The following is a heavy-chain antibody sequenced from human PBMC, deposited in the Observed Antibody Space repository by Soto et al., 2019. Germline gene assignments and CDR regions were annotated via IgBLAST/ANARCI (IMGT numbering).Heavy chain of an antibody. CDR2: ISSSSSTI. Sequence: EVQLVESGGGLVQPGGSLRLSCAASGFTFSSYSMNWVRQAPGKGLEWVSYISSSSSTIYYADSVKGRFTISRDNAKNSRYLQINGLRDEATAVYSCARGGGSLNWFDPWGREPWSPSPQ. CDR3: ARGGGSLNWFDP. D-gene: IGHD1-26*01. CDR1: GFTFSSYS. V-gene: IGHV3-48*02. J-gene: IGHJ5*02.